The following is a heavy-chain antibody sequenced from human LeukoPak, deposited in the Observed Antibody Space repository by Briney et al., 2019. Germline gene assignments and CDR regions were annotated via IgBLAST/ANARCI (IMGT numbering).Heavy chain of an antibody. D-gene: IGHD4-11*01. CDR2: IKSKTDDGTT. J-gene: IGHJ6*03. V-gene: IGHV3-15*01. Sequence: GGSLRLSCAASGFTFNKAWMSWVRQAPGKGLEWVGRIKSKTDDGTTDYAAPVKGRFTISRDDLKETLYLQMNSLKTEDTAVYYCTTGYSNYLRYYYYFYMDVWGKGTTVTVSS. CDR1: GFTFNKAW. CDR3: TTGYSNYLRYYYYFYMDV.